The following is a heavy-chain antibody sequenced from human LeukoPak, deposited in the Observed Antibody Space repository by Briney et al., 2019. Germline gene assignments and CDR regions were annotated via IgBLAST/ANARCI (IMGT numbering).Heavy chain of an antibody. CDR1: GFTFSSFW. D-gene: IGHD1-1*01. Sequence: GGSLRLSCLASGFTFSSFWMHWVRQTPGKGLVWVSRIKTDGSSTDYADSVKGRFTISRDNARNTLYLQMDSLRVEDTAVYYCVRETRIGSSGTQGWFDPWGQGTLVIVSS. CDR2: IKTDGSST. V-gene: IGHV3-74*01. CDR3: VRETRIGSSGTQGWFDP. J-gene: IGHJ5*02.